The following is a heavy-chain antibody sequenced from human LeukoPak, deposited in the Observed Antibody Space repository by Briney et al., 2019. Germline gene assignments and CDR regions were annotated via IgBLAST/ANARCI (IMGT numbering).Heavy chain of an antibody. V-gene: IGHV3-74*01. J-gene: IGHJ6*02. Sequence: GSLRLSCAASGFSFSSYWMHWVRQAPGKGLVWVSRINSDGSSTSYADSVKGRFTISRDNAKNTLYLQMNSLRAEDTAVYYCARDIVLMVYAEYYYGMDVWGQGTTVTVSS. CDR2: INSDGSST. CDR1: GFSFSSYW. CDR3: ARDIVLMVYAEYYYGMDV. D-gene: IGHD2-8*01.